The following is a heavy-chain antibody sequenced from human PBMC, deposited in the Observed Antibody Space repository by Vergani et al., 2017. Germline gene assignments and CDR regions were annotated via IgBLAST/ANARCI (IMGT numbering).Heavy chain of an antibody. CDR3: ANKQWVYDYMDV. CDR1: GGSISSGDYY. V-gene: IGHV4-30-4*01. Sequence: QVQLQESGPGLVKPSQTLSLTCTVSGGSISSGDYYWSWIRQPPGKGLEWIGYIQYSGRNSHNPSLKSRVTITLDTSKNQFSLKLSTVTAADTAVYYCANKQWVYDYMDVWGKGTTVTVSS. CDR2: IQYSGRN. J-gene: IGHJ6*03. D-gene: IGHD1-26*01.